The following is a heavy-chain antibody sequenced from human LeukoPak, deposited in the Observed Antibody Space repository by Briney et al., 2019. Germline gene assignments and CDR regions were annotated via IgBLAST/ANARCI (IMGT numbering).Heavy chain of an antibody. CDR3: AREGPYSGRWYYFDY. J-gene: IGHJ4*02. Sequence: PSDTLTLICTVSDGSMRSYFWSWIRQPAGKGLEWIGRIYSSGNTNYNPSLKSRVTMSVDTSKNQFSLKLTSVTAADTAFYYCAREGPYSGRWYYFDYWGQGIPVTVS. CDR2: IYSSGNT. V-gene: IGHV4-4*07. D-gene: IGHD6-13*01. CDR1: DGSMRSYF.